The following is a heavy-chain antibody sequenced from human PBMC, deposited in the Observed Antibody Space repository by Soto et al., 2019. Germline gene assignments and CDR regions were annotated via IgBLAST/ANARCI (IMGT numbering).Heavy chain of an antibody. CDR1: GGTFSSYA. CDR3: AGDELLGRLPGSD. V-gene: IGHV1-69*12. D-gene: IGHD1-26*01. J-gene: IGHJ4*02. Sequence: QVQLVQSGAEVKKPGSSVKVSCKASGGTFSSYAISWVRQAPGQGLEWMGGINPIFGTANYAQKFQGRDKITADESTSTAYMELRSLRSEDTAVYYCAGDELLGRLPGSDCGQGTLVTVSS. CDR2: INPIFGTA.